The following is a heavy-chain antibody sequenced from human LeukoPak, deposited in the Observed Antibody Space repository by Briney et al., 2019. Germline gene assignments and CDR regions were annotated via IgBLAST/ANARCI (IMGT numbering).Heavy chain of an antibody. CDR2: IFYDGTIQ. V-gene: IGHV3-30*03. Sequence: GGSLRLSCAPSGFTFTHYSMHWVRQTPGKGLEWVAVIFYDGTIQYYSDSVRGRFIVSRDNPKNTLYLQMNSLRAEATAVYYCARDPRGPAGYDSPARDTFDYWGQGTLVTVSS. J-gene: IGHJ4*02. CDR1: GFTFTHYS. D-gene: IGHD3-22*01. CDR3: ARDPRGPAGYDSPARDTFDY.